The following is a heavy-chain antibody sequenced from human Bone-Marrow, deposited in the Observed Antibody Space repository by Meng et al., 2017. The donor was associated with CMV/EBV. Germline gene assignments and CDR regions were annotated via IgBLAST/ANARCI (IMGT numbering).Heavy chain of an antibody. CDR2: ISAYNGNT. CDR1: GYTFTSYG. J-gene: IGHJ4*02. Sequence: ASVKVSCKASGYTFTSYGISWVRQAPGQGLEWMGWISAYNGNTSYAQKLQGRVTMTTDTSTSTAYMELRSLRSDDTAVYYCARDSITIFGVVTDYWGQGTLVTVSS. D-gene: IGHD3-3*01. CDR3: ARDSITIFGVVTDY. V-gene: IGHV1-18*01.